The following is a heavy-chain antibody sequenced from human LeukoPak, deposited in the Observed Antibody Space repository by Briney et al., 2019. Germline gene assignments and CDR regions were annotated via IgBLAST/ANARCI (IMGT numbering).Heavy chain of an antibody. J-gene: IGHJ4*02. CDR1: GFTVSSNY. CDR2: IYSGGST. D-gene: IGHD3-22*01. CDR3: ATGVGGLAFDY. V-gene: IGHV3-53*01. Sequence: GGSLRLSCAASGFTVSSNYMSWVRQAPGKGLEWVSVIYSGGSTYYADSVKGRFTISRDNSKNTLYLQMNSLRADDTALYYCATGVGGLAFDYWGQGALVTVSS.